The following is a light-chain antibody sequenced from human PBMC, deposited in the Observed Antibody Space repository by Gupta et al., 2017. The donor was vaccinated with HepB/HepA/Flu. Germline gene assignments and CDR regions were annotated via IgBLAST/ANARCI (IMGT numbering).Light chain of an antibody. V-gene: IGLV1-40*01. J-gene: IGLJ2*01. CDR3: QSYDSSLRAGV. Sequence: QSVLTPPPSGSGAPGQRVTISCTGSSSNIGAGYDVHWYQQLPGTAPKLLIYGHSDRPSGVPDRFSGSKSGTSASLAITGVQAEDEADYYCQSYDSSLRAGVFGGGTKLTVL. CDR2: GHS. CDR1: SSNIGAGYD.